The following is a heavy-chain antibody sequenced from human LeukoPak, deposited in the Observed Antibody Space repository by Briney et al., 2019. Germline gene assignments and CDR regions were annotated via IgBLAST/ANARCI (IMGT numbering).Heavy chain of an antibody. CDR2: INPSGGST. D-gene: IGHD3-9*01. CDR1: GYTFTSYY. Sequence: ASVKVSCKASGYTFTSYYMHWVRQAPGQGLEWMGIINPSGGSTSYAQKFQGRVTMTRDTSTSTVYMELSSLGSEDTAVYYCASAPRNDIRGFDYWGQGTLVTVSS. V-gene: IGHV1-46*01. J-gene: IGHJ4*02. CDR3: ASAPRNDIRGFDY.